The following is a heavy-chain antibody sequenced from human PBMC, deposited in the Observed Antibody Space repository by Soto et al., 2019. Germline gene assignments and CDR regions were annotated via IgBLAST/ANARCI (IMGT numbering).Heavy chain of an antibody. J-gene: IGHJ4*02. CDR3: AGRTLIYRYCSSTSCPGRFDY. D-gene: IGHD2-2*01. V-gene: IGHV4-34*01. CDR1: GGSFSGYY. Sequence: SETLSLTCAVYGGSFSGYYWSWIRQPPGKGLEWIGEINHSGSTNYNPSLKSRVTISVDTSKDQFSLKLSSVTAADTAVYYCAGRTLIYRYCSSTSCPGRFDYWGQGTLVTVSS. CDR2: INHSGST.